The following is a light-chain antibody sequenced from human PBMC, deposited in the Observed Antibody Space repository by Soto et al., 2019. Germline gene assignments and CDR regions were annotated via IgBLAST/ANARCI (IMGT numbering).Light chain of an antibody. CDR1: SSDVGGYNY. J-gene: IGLJ1*01. V-gene: IGLV2-14*01. CDR3: SSYTSSRLYV. CDR2: EVS. Sequence: QSVLTQPASVSGSPGQSITISCTGTSSDVGGYNYVSWYQQHPGEAPKLMIYEVSNRPSGVSNRFSGCKSGNTASLTISGLQAEDEDEYYCSSYTSSRLYVFGTGTKLTV.